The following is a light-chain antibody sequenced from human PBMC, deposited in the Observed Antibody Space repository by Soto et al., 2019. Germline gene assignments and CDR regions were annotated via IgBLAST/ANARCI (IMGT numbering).Light chain of an antibody. CDR2: RNN. CDR1: SSNTGSNY. V-gene: IGLV1-47*01. CDR3: AAWDDSLSGRVV. J-gene: IGLJ2*01. Sequence: QSVLTQPPSASGTPGQRVTISCSGSSSNTGSNYVYWYQQLPGTDPKLLIYRNNQRPSGVPDRFSGSKSGTSASLAISGLRSEDEADYDCAAWDDSLSGRVVFGGGTKVTVL.